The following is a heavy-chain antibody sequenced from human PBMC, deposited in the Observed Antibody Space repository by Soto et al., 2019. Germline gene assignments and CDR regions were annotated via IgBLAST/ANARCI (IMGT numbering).Heavy chain of an antibody. J-gene: IGHJ5*02. Sequence: QVQLVQSGAEVKKPGASVKVSCKAYGYTFTSYGISWVRQAPGQGLEWMGWISAYNGNTNYAQKLQGRVTMTTDTSTSTAYMELRSLRSDDTAVYYCARPVDGWLSPDNWFDPWGQGTLVTVSS. CDR2: ISAYNGNT. CDR3: ARPVDGWLSPDNWFDP. CDR1: GYTFTSYG. D-gene: IGHD3-22*01. V-gene: IGHV1-18*01.